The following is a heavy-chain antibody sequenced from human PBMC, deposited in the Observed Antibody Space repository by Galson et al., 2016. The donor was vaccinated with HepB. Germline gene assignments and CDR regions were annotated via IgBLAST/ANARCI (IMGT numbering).Heavy chain of an antibody. J-gene: IGHJ4*02. Sequence: SLRLSCAASGFTFTNNILSWVRPAPGKGLEWLSTIGGDGATFYGDSVKGRFTISRDDSKSTLYLRMDSLRVEDTATYHCTKTFMTNTCHNADDFWGQGTLVTVAS. CDR2: IGGDGAT. CDR3: TKTFMTNTCHNADDF. V-gene: IGHV3-23*01. D-gene: IGHD3-16*01. CDR1: GFTFTNNI.